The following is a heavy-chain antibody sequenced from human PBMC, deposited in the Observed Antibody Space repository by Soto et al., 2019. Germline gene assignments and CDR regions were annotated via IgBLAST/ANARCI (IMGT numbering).Heavy chain of an antibody. J-gene: IGHJ5*02. CDR3: ARAGDTIFGVVIPDNWFDP. Sequence: QVQLVESGGGVVQPGRSLRLSCAASGFTFSSYGMHWVRQAPGKGLEWVAVIWYDGSNKYYADSVKGRFTISRDNSKNPLYLQMNSLRAEDTAVYYCARAGDTIFGVVIPDNWFDPWGQGTLVTVSS. CDR1: GFTFSSYG. CDR2: IWYDGSNK. V-gene: IGHV3-33*01. D-gene: IGHD3-3*01.